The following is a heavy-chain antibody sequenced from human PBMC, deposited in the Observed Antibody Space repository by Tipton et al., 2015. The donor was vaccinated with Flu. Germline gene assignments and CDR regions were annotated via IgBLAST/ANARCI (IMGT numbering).Heavy chain of an antibody. CDR3: ARGPPPRDIPNYYYFFMDV. CDR2: IWNDGTNK. D-gene: IGHD3-9*01. V-gene: IGHV3-33*08. CDR1: KFTFSTYG. J-gene: IGHJ6*03. Sequence: SLRLSCVASKFTFSTYGMHWVRQAPGKGLEWVAMIWNDGTNKYYADSVEGRFTISRDNSKSTLYLQMDSLGAEDTAVYYCARGPPPRDIPNYYYFFMDVWGKGTTVTVSS.